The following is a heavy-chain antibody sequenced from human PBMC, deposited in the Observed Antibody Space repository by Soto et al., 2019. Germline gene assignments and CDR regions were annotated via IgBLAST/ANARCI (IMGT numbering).Heavy chain of an antibody. CDR3: ARGSQWLDY. CDR2: INQGGSS. D-gene: IGHD6-19*01. CDR1: GGSLSGYY. V-gene: IGHV4-34*01. J-gene: IGHJ4*02. Sequence: PSETLSLTCAVYGGSLSGYYWSWIRQPPGKGLEWIGEINQGGSSNYNPSLKSRVTTSLDTSKNQLSLKLKSVTAADTAVYYCARGSQWLDYWGQGTLVTAPQ.